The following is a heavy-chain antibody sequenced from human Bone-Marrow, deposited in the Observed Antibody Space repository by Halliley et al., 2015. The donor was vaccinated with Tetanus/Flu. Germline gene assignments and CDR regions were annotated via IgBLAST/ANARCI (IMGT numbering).Heavy chain of an antibody. CDR1: GGSITTSNW. J-gene: IGHJ4*02. CDR2: IHHGGPT. Sequence: TLSLTCAVSGGSITTSNWWSWVRQPPGKGLEWIAEIHHGGPTNYNPALESRVTISVDKSNNQFSLSLSSLTAADTAVYFCAGHLVTPGTRGFDSWGQGTLVTVSS. V-gene: IGHV4-4*01. D-gene: IGHD6-13*01. CDR3: AGHLVTPGTRGFDS.